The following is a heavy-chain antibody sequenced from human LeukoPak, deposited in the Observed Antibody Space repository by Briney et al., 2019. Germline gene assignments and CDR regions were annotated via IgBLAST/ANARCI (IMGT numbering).Heavy chain of an antibody. CDR1: GFTFGINV. J-gene: IGHJ6*02. Sequence: GGSLRLSCAASGFTFGINVMNWVREGPGKGLEWVSGISSTGGSTYYADSVKGRFTISRDNSKNTLSLQMSSLRAEDAAVYYCARGHGSGSYYNYYYGMDVWGQGTTVTVSS. CDR3: ARGHGSGSYYNYYYGMDV. D-gene: IGHD3-10*01. CDR2: ISSTGGST. V-gene: IGHV3-23*01.